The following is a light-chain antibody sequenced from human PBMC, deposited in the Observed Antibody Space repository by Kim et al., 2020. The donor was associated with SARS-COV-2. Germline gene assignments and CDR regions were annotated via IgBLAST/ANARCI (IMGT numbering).Light chain of an antibody. Sequence: DIQMTQSPSAMSASVGDRVTITCPASQGIINNLAWFQQKPGKVPKRLIYGASSLQSGVPSRFSGSGSGTEFSLTISSLQPEDFATYYCLQHNSYPPTFGGGTKVDIK. J-gene: IGKJ4*01. CDR3: LQHNSYPPT. CDR1: QGIINN. CDR2: GAS. V-gene: IGKV1-17*03.